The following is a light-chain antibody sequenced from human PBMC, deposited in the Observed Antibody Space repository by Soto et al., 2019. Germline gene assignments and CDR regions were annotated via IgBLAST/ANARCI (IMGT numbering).Light chain of an antibody. J-gene: IGKJ5*01. CDR3: QFYGSSLIT. Sequence: IVLTQSPGTLSLSPGETATLSCRASQIIKTFYFGWYQQKPGQSPRLLIYGVYSRATGTPDRFSGSGSGTDFTLTISRLEPEDSPVYYCQFYGSSLITFGQGTRLEIK. CDR2: GVY. V-gene: IGKV3-20*01. CDR1: QIIKTFY.